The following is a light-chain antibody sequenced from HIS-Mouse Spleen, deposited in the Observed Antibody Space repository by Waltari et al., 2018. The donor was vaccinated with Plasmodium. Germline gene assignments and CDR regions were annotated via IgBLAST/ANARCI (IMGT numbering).Light chain of an antibody. J-gene: IGKJ2*01. Sequence: DIVMTQSPLSLPVTPGEPAPIPCRFSQSLLHSNGYNYLDWYLQKPGQSPQLLIYLGSNRASGVPDRFSGSGSGTDFTLKISRVEAEDVGVYYCMQALQTPRYTFGQGTKLEIK. CDR2: LGS. V-gene: IGKV2-28*01. CDR3: MQALQTPRYT. CDR1: QSLLHSNGYNY.